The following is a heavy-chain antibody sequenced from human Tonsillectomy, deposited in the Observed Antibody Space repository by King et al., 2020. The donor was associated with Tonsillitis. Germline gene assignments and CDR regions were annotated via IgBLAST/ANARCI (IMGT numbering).Heavy chain of an antibody. V-gene: IGHV3-9*01. D-gene: IGHD6-19*01. Sequence: VQLVESGGGLVQPGRSLRLSCVTSGFTFDDYGMHWVRQAPGKGLEWVSGIHWNSGIMGYADSVKGRFTISRDNAKNSLFLQMNSLRGEDTAFYYCAREGGDPPFSSAWEWNFDYWGNGTPVTVSS. J-gene: IGHJ4*03. CDR3: AREGGDPPFSSAWEWNFDY. CDR2: IHWNSGIM. CDR1: GFTFDDYG.